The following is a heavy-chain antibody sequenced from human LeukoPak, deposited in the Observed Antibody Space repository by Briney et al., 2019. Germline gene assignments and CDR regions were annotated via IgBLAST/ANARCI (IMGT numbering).Heavy chain of an antibody. CDR1: GGSFSGYY. CDR3: ARVLGYCRGGSCYSAEYFQH. Sequence: SETLSLTCAVYGGSFSGYYWSWIRQPPGKGLEWIGEINHSGSTNYNPSLKSRVTISVDTSKNQFSLKLSSVTAADTAVYYCARVLGYCRGGSCYSAEYFQHWGQGTLVTVSS. J-gene: IGHJ1*01. V-gene: IGHV4-34*01. CDR2: INHSGST. D-gene: IGHD2-15*01.